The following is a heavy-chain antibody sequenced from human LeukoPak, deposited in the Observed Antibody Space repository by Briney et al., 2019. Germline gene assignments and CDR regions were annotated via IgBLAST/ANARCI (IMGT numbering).Heavy chain of an antibody. D-gene: IGHD6-19*01. CDR3: ARDEITVAGTGFDY. Sequence: ASVKVSCKASGYTFTGYYMHWVRQAPGQGLEWMRWINPDSGGTNYAQKFQGRVTLTRDTSISTAYMELSRLRSDDTAVYYCARDEITVAGTGFDYWGQGTLVAVSS. CDR1: GYTFTGYY. CDR2: INPDSGGT. J-gene: IGHJ4*02. V-gene: IGHV1-2*02.